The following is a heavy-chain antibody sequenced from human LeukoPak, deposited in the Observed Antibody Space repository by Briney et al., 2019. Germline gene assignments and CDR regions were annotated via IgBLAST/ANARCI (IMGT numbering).Heavy chain of an antibody. CDR2: INSNGKNV. J-gene: IGHJ4*02. CDR3: VSGASGSYPPHWH. Sequence: GGSLRLSCAASGFTFDDYGMSWVRQAPGKGLEWVSGINSNGKNVYFADSVRGRYTISRNNSENTLFLQLNSLGVDATAIYYWVSGASGSYPPHWHWGRGTLVTVFS. CDR1: GFTFDDYG. V-gene: IGHV3-23*01. D-gene: IGHD3-10*01.